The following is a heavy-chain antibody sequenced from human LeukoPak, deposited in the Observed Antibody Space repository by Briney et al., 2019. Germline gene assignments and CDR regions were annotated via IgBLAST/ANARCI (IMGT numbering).Heavy chain of an antibody. D-gene: IGHD1-26*01. CDR1: GYTFSNSG. CDR2: ISAYNGDT. J-gene: IGHJ4*02. V-gene: IGHV1-18*01. CDR3: ARDSGTYSYFDY. Sequence: ASVKVSCKASGYTFSNSGISWVRQAPGQGLAWMGWISAYNGDTNYAQKFQGRVTMTTDTSTSTAYMELRSLISDDTAVYYCARDSGTYSYFDYWGQGTLVTVSS.